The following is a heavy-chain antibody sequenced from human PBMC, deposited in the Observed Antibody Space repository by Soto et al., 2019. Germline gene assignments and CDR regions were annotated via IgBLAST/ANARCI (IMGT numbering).Heavy chain of an antibody. Sequence: SETLSLTCTVSGGSISSYYWSWIRQPAGKGLEWIGRIYTSGSTNYNPSLKSRVTMSVDTSKNQFSLKLSSVTAADTAVYYCAREAGYCSGGSCRFFYGMDVWGQGTTVTVSS. V-gene: IGHV4-4*07. D-gene: IGHD2-15*01. CDR2: IYTSGST. CDR1: GGSISSYY. J-gene: IGHJ6*02. CDR3: AREAGYCSGGSCRFFYGMDV.